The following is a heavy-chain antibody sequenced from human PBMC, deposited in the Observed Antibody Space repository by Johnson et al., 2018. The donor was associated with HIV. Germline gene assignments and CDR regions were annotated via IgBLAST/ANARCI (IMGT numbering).Heavy chain of an antibody. J-gene: IGHJ3*02. V-gene: IGHV3-66*01. CDR3: AKAMGGWLLAHAFDI. Sequence: VQLVESGGGLVQSGGSLSLSCGASGFSVSNNYMNWVRQAPGKGLEWVSVIYTGGSTYYADSVRGRFTISRDNAKNTLYLQMNSLRAEDTAVYYCAKAMGGWLLAHAFDIWGQGTMVTVSS. CDR1: GFSVSNNY. D-gene: IGHD3-22*01. CDR2: IYTGGST.